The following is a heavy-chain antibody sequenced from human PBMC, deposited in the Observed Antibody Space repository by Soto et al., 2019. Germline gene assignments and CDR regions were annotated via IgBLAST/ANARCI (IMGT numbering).Heavy chain of an antibody. Sequence: QVQLQQWGAGLLKPSETLSLTCAVYGGSFSGYYWNWIRQPPDKGLEWVGEINHSGSTNYNPSLKSRVTISVDTSKNQFSLKLCSVTAADTAVYYCARVVSHYVSDYWGQGTLVTVSS. J-gene: IGHJ4*02. CDR2: INHSGST. CDR3: ARVVSHYVSDY. D-gene: IGHD4-4*01. V-gene: IGHV4-34*01. CDR1: GGSFSGYY.